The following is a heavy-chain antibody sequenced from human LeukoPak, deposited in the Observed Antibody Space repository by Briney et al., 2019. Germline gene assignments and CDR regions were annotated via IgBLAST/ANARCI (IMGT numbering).Heavy chain of an antibody. D-gene: IGHD3-3*01. CDR2: IIPIFGTA. V-gene: IGHV1-69*13. CDR1: GGTFSSYA. J-gene: IGHJ4*02. CDR3: ARDTIFGVVRTNYFDY. Sequence: SVKVSCKASGGTFSSYAISWVRQAPGQGLEWMGGIIPIFGTANYAQKFQGRVTITADESTSTAYMELSSLRSEDTAVYYCARDTIFGVVRTNYFDYWGQGTLVTVSS.